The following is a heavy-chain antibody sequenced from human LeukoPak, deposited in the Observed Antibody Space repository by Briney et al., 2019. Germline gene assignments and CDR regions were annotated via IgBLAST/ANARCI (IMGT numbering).Heavy chain of an antibody. CDR2: YSRSGRTL. V-gene: IGHV3-48*03. CDR1: GFTFSSYE. Sequence: GGSLGLSCAASGFTFSSYEMNWIRQAPGKGLEWVSYYSRSGRTLYYADSVKGRFTISRDNAKNSLYLQMNSLRAEDTAVYYCATVDTAMVSYYGMDVWGQGTTVTVSS. CDR3: ATVDTAMVSYYGMDV. J-gene: IGHJ6*02. D-gene: IGHD5-18*01.